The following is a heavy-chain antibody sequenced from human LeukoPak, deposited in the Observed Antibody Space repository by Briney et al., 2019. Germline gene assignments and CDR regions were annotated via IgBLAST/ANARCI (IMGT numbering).Heavy chain of an antibody. CDR1: GFTFSSYW. J-gene: IGHJ4*02. D-gene: IGHD1-14*01. V-gene: IGHV3-7*03. CDR2: IKQDGSEK. Sequence: GGSLRLSCAASGFTFSSYWMSWVRQAPGKGLEWVANIKQDGSEKYYVDSVKGRFTISRDNSKNTLYLQMNSLRAEDTAVYYCAKDGHLTNRPQFYDYWGQGTLVTVSS. CDR3: AKDGHLTNRPQFYDY.